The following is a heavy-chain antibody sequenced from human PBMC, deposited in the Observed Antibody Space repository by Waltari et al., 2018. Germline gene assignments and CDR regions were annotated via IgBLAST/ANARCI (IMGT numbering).Heavy chain of an antibody. CDR2: IGPLSGDN. CDR3: AREGIPRQVSRVSYLDN. CDR1: GYTFIVYY. J-gene: IGHJ4*02. V-gene: IGHV1-2*02. Sequence: QVQLVQSGAEVKNPGASMKVSCQTSGYTFIVYYLHWVRQAPGQGLEWMGWIGPLSGDNNYAQRFQGRISMTRLSHLRTVYMELTGLTSDDTAVYFCAREGIPRQVSRVSYLDNWGQGTPIIVTS.